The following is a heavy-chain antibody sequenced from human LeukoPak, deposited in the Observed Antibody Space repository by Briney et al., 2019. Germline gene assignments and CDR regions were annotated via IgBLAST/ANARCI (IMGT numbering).Heavy chain of an antibody. CDR2: IYSGGST. J-gene: IGHJ5*02. CDR1: GFTVSSNY. D-gene: IGHD5-12*01. Sequence: GGSLRLSCAASGFTVSSNYMSWVRQAPGKGLERVSVIYSGGSTYYADSVKGRFTISRDNSKNTLYLQMNSLRAEDTAVYYCARDISDWFDPWGQGTLVTVSS. V-gene: IGHV3-66*02. CDR3: ARDISDWFDP.